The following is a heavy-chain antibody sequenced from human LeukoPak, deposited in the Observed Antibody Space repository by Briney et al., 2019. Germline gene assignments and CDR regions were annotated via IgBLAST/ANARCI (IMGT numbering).Heavy chain of an antibody. CDR1: GYTFTSYG. J-gene: IGHJ5*02. V-gene: IGHV1-18*01. Sequence: ASVKVSCRASGYTFTSYGISWVRQAPGQGLEWMGWISAYNGNTNYAQELQGRVTMTTDTSTSTAYMELRSLRSDDTAVYYCARDLGISMVRGVWDWFDPWGQGTLVTVSS. CDR3: ARDLGISMVRGVWDWFDP. CDR2: ISAYNGNT. D-gene: IGHD3-10*01.